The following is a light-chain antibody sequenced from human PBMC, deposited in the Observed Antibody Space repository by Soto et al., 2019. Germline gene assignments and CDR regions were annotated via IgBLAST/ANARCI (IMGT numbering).Light chain of an antibody. CDR2: DAS. Sequence: EIVLTQSPATLSLSPGERATLSCRASQSVSTFLAWYQQKPGQAPRLLIYDASNRATGIPARFSGSGSGTDFTLTISSLEREDFAFYYCQQRSNWIFTFGPGTKVDMK. J-gene: IGKJ3*01. CDR3: QQRSNWIFT. CDR1: QSVSTF. V-gene: IGKV3-11*01.